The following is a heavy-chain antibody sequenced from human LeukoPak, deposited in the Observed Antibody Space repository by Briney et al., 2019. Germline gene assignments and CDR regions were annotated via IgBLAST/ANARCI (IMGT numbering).Heavy chain of an antibody. J-gene: IGHJ4*02. V-gene: IGHV3-7*01. Sequence: PGGSLSLSCEASGFTFGHYWMTWVRQAPGRGLEWVANLKEDGSVKQHADSVRGRFTISRDDTKNLVFLQMSSLKAEDSAVYYCARDERSGYYIYWGQGILVTVSS. CDR3: ARDERSGYYIY. CDR1: GFTFGHYW. D-gene: IGHD3-22*01. CDR2: LKEDGSVK.